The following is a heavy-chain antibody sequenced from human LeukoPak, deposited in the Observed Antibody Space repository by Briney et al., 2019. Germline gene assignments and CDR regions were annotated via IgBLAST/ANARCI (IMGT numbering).Heavy chain of an antibody. D-gene: IGHD4-17*01. CDR1: GFTFSSYV. CDR3: ASEARPYCDYVGLFDY. Sequence: GGSLRLSCAAPGFTFSSYVMHWVRQAPGKGLEWVAFIRYDGSNKYYADPVKRRFTISKDNSKNTLYLQMNSLKAEDTAVYYCASEARPYCDYVGLFDYWGQGTLVTVSS. V-gene: IGHV3-30*02. J-gene: IGHJ4*02. CDR2: IRYDGSNK.